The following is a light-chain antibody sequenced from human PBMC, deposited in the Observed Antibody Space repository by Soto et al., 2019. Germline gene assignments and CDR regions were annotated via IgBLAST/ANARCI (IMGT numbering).Light chain of an antibody. J-gene: IGKJ1*01. Sequence: EIVLTQSPGTLSLSPGERATLSCRASQSVSSSYVAWYQQQPGQAPRLLIYEASIRAIVIPDRFSGSGSGIDFPLTISRLEPEDFAVYHCQQYGSSPPTFGQGSKVEIK. CDR2: EAS. CDR1: QSVSSSY. V-gene: IGKV3-20*01. CDR3: QQYGSSPPT.